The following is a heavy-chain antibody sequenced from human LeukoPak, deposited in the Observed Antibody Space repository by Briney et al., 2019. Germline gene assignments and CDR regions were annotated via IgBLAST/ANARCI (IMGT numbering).Heavy chain of an antibody. CDR1: GFTFSSYG. CDR3: ARAFYYDIIGGEGMDV. CDR2: ISYDGSNK. Sequence: GGSLRLSCAASGFTFSSYGMHWVRQAPGKGLEWVAVISYDGSNKYYADSVKGRFTISRDNAKNSLYLQMNSLRAEDTAVYYCARAFYYDIIGGEGMDVWGQGTAVTVSS. V-gene: IGHV3-30*03. J-gene: IGHJ6*02. D-gene: IGHD3-22*01.